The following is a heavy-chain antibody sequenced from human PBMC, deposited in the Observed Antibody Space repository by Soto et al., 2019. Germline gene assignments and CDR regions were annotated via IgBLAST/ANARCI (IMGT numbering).Heavy chain of an antibody. V-gene: IGHV3-11*01. CDR3: ARRSGSSGYYGVDF. J-gene: IGHJ4*02. D-gene: IGHD6-19*01. CDR1: GFSFSDYY. CDR2: ISGNGFTI. Sequence: QVQVVESGGGLVKPGGSLRLSCTASGFSFSDYYMSWIRQAPGKGLEWISYISGNGFTIYYGDSVKGRFIISRDNANNSLFLQLNSLRVEDTAVYYCARRSGSSGYYGVDFWGQGTLVTVSS.